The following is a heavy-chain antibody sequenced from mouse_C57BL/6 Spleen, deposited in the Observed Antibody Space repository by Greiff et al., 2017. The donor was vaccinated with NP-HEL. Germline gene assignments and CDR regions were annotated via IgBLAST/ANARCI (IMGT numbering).Heavy chain of an antibody. CDR1: GYAFSSYW. D-gene: IGHD4-1*01. CDR3: ARREGLGHFDY. CDR2: IYPGDGDT. Sequence: LVESGAELVKPGASVKISCKASGYAFSSYWMNWVKQRPGKGLEWIGQIYPGDGDTNYNGKFKGKATLTADKSSSTAYMQLSSLTSEDSAVYFCARREGLGHFDYWGQGTTLTVSS. J-gene: IGHJ2*01. V-gene: IGHV1-80*01.